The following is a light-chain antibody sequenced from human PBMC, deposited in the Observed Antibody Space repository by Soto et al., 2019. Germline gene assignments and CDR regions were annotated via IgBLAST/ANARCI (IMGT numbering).Light chain of an antibody. Sequence: IVLTQSPGTLSLSPGERATFSCRASQRVPTKYLAWFQQKPGQAPRLLMNDVSTRVTGFPDRFSGSGSETDFTLTISRLEPEDFAVYYCQHYGDSPSFGGGTKVEMK. V-gene: IGKV3-20*01. CDR3: QHYGDSPS. CDR1: QRVPTKY. J-gene: IGKJ4*01. CDR2: DVS.